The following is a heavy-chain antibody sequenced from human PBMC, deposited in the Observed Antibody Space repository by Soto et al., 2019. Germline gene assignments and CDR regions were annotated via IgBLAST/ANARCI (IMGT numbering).Heavy chain of an antibody. Sequence: ASVKVSCKASGYTFTSYAMHWVRQAPGQRLEWMGWIKVKNGNTNYSQNFQGRFTMTTDTSTSTAYMELRSLRSDDTAVYYCARGPTVGDFWGQGTMVTVS. CDR2: IKVKNGNT. D-gene: IGHD2-21*02. J-gene: IGHJ3*01. CDR1: GYTFTSYA. CDR3: ARGPTVGDF. V-gene: IGHV1-3*01.